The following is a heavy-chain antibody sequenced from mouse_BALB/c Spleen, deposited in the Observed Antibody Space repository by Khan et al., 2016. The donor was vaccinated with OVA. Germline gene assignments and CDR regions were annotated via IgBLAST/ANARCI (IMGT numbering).Heavy chain of an antibody. V-gene: IGHV1-18*01. CDR2: INPKNGGT. Sequence: VRLKQSGPELVKPGASVKISCKTSGYTFPEYTVHWVKQSLGKSLDWIGVINPKNGGTAYNQKFKGKATLAVDKSSSTAYMEFRNLTSEDSAVYYCARDAGRYWGQGTSVTVAS. D-gene: IGHD3-3*01. CDR1: GYTFPEYT. J-gene: IGHJ4*01. CDR3: ARDAGRY.